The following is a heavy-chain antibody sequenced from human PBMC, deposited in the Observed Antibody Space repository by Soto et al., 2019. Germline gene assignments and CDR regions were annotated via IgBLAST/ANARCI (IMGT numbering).Heavy chain of an antibody. CDR1: GDSVSSNTAA. CDR3: ARENQQLVSSLDS. CDR2: TYYKSKLYN. V-gene: IGHV6-1*01. D-gene: IGHD6-6*01. J-gene: IGHJ4*02. Sequence: SQTLSLTCAISGDSVSSNTAAWNWVRQSPSRGLEWLGRTYYKSKLYNDYSLSVRSRITISPDTSNNQFSLQLNSVTPEDTAVYFCARENQQLVSSLDSWGQGILVTVSS.